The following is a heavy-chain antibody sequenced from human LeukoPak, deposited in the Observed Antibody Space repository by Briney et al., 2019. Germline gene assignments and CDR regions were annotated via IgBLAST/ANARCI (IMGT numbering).Heavy chain of an antibody. J-gene: IGHJ4*02. CDR3: AREGYDSSGYRYYFDY. D-gene: IGHD3-22*01. Sequence: GGSLRLSCAASGFTFSSYSMNWVRQAPGKGLEWVSYISSSSSTIYYADSVEGRFTISRDNAKNSLYLQMNSLRAEDTAVYYCAREGYDSSGYRYYFDYWGQGTLVTVSS. V-gene: IGHV3-48*01. CDR2: ISSSSSTI. CDR1: GFTFSSYS.